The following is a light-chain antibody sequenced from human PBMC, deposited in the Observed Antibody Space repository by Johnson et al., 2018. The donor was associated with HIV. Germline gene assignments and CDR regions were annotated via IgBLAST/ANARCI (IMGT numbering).Light chain of an antibody. V-gene: IGLV1-51*02. CDR1: SSNIGNNY. Sequence: QSVLTQPPSVSAAPGQKVTISCSGSSSNIGNNYVSWYQQLPGTAPKLLIYENNKRPSGIPDRFSGSKSDTSATLGITGLQTGDEADYYCGTWDVRLNSYVFGTGTEVTVL. CDR2: ENN. CDR3: GTWDVRLNSYV. J-gene: IGLJ1*01.